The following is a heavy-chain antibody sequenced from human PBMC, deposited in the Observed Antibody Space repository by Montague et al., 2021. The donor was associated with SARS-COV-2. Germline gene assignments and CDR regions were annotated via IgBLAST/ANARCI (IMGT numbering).Heavy chain of an antibody. J-gene: IGHJ3*02. CDR2: INHNGST. V-gene: IGHV4-34*01. Sequence: LRLSCAASGFTFSSYAMSWVRQAPGKGLEWIGEINHNGSTTYTPSLKSRVTISIDTSKNQFSLKLNSVTAADTAVYYCARGPVPAAFDIWGQGTTVTVSS. D-gene: IGHD2-2*01. CDR3: ARGPVPAAFDI. CDR1: GFTFSSYA.